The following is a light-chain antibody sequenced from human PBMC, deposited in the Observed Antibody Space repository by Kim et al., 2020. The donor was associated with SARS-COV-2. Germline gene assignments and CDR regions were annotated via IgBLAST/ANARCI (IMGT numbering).Light chain of an antibody. Sequence: IQMTQSPSSLSASVGDTVTITCRAGQAIKNDLAWYQQKPGRAPKRLILAASFLQSGVPSRFSGSGSGTEFTLRITSLQPEDFATYYCLRHNSYPFTFGQGSKLEI. CDR2: AAS. V-gene: IGKV1-17*01. CDR1: QAIKND. J-gene: IGKJ2*01. CDR3: LRHNSYPFT.